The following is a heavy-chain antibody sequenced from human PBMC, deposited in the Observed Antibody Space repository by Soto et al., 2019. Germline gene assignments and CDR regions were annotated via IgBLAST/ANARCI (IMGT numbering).Heavy chain of an antibody. CDR3: ARDREDFKYYYGSGSPRGWFDP. D-gene: IGHD3-10*01. J-gene: IGHJ5*02. CDR2: IYYSGST. V-gene: IGHV4-59*01. Sequence: TLSLTCTVSGGSISSYYWSWIRQPPGKGLEWIGYIYYSGSTNYNPSLKSRVTISVDTSKNQFSLKLSSVTAADTAVYYCARDREDFKYYYGSGSPRGWFDPWGQGTLVTVSS. CDR1: GGSISSYY.